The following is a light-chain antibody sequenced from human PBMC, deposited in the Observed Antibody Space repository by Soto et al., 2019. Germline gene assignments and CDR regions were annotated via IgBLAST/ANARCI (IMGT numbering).Light chain of an antibody. CDR2: ETS. J-gene: IGKJ3*01. Sequence: EIVLTQSPGPLSLSPGERATLSCRASQSVSSGYLAWYQQKPGQPPRVLIYETSSRATGIPDRFSGSGSGTDFTLTISSLEPEDFAVYYCQQYGSSPPVTFGPGTKVDIK. CDR3: QQYGSSPPVT. V-gene: IGKV3-20*01. CDR1: QSVSSGY.